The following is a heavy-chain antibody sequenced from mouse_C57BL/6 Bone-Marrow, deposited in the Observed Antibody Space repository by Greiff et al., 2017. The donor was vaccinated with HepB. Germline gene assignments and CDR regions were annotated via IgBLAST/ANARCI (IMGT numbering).Heavy chain of an antibody. CDR1: GYTFTSYW. CDR3: ARGVGYGISPYWYFDV. Sequence: QVQLQQPGAELVRPGSSVKLSCKASGYTFTSYWMDWVKQRPGQGLEWIGNIYPSDSETHYNQKFKDKATLTVDKSSSTAYMQLSSLTSEDSAVYYCARGVGYGISPYWYFDVWGTGTTVTVSS. D-gene: IGHD1-1*01. V-gene: IGHV1-61*01. J-gene: IGHJ1*03. CDR2: IYPSDSET.